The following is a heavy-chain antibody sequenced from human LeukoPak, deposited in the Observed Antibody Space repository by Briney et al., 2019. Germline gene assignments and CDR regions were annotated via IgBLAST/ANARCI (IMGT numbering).Heavy chain of an antibody. V-gene: IGHV3-23*01. CDR1: GFIFSSYA. CDR3: AKAPMYYDSSGYPVYYFDY. CDR2: ISGSGGST. D-gene: IGHD3-22*01. Sequence: PGGSLRLSCAASGFIFSSYAMSWVRQAPGKGLEWVSAISGSGGSTYYADSVKGRFTISRDNSKNTLYLQMNSLRAEDTAVCYCAKAPMYYDSSGYPVYYFDYWGQGTLVTVSS. J-gene: IGHJ4*02.